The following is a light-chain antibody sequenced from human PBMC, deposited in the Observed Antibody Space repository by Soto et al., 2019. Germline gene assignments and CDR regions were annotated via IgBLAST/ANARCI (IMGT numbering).Light chain of an antibody. V-gene: IGLV1-44*01. CDR3: ATWDDSLNVWL. J-gene: IGLJ2*01. CDR2: SNT. Sequence: QPVLTQPPSASAPPGQRVTISCSGSTSNIGSNPVNWYQQLPGTAPKLLMYSNTQRPSGVPDRFSGSKSGTSASLAISGLQSEDESTYYCATWDDSLNVWLFGGGTKVTVL. CDR1: TSNIGSNP.